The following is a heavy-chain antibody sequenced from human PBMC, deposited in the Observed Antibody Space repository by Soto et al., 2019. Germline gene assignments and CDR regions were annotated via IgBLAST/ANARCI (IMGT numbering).Heavy chain of an antibody. V-gene: IGHV5-51*01. D-gene: IGHD2-2*03. J-gene: IGHJ3*02. CDR3: ARIIGYCRNNDCSWTFDI. Sequence: GESLKISCKTSGYSFISYWVAWVRQKPGKGLEWMGTFYPGDSTSTYSPSFQGQVTISVDKSISTAYLHLSSLKASDTAMYYCARIIGYCRNNDCSWTFDIWGQGTTVTV. CDR2: FYPGDSTS. CDR1: GYSFISYW.